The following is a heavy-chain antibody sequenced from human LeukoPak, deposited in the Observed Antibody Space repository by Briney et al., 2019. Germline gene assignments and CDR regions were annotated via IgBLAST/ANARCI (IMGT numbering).Heavy chain of an antibody. CDR3: ARGYYYDSSGFDY. D-gene: IGHD3-22*01. Sequence: SETLSLTCTVSGGSISSYYWSWIRQPPGKGLEWIGYIYYSGSTNYNPSLKSRVTISVDTSKNQFSLKLSSVTAADTAVYYCARGYYYDSSGFDYWGQGTLVTVSS. CDR1: GGSISSYY. V-gene: IGHV4-59*01. CDR2: IYYSGST. J-gene: IGHJ4*02.